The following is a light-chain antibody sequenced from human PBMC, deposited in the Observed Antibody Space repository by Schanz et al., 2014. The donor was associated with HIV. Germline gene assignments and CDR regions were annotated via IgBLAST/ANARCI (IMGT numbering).Light chain of an antibody. CDR3: SSYTTSNTHV. CDR1: SSDVGGYNY. CDR2: DVS. V-gene: IGLV2-14*03. Sequence: QSALTQPASVSGSPGQSITISCTGTSSDVGGYNYVSWYQQHPGKAPKLMIYDVSDRPSGVSNRFSGSKSGSTASLTISGLQAEDEAEYFCSSYTTSNTHVFGSGTKLTVL. J-gene: IGLJ1*01.